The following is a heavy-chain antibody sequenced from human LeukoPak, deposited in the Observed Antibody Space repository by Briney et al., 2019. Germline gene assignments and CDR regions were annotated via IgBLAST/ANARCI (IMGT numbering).Heavy chain of an antibody. V-gene: IGHV4-34*01. CDR2: INHSGTT. D-gene: IGHD6-13*01. Sequence: SETLSLTCAVYGGSFSIYYWSWLRQPPGKGLEWIGEINHSGTTNYNSSLQSRVTISVDTSKNQFSLKLSSVTAADTAMYYCARHYKPRYSSSWYSAHNWFDPWGQGTLVTVSS. J-gene: IGHJ5*02. CDR3: ARHYKPRYSSSWYSAHNWFDP. CDR1: GGSFSIYY.